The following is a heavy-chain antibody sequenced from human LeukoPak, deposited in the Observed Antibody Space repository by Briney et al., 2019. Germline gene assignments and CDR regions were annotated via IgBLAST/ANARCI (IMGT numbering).Heavy chain of an antibody. CDR1: GFRFSDYN. CDR2: ISRSSDSI. J-gene: IGHJ4*02. CDR3: AREIWGVDTISFDF. Sequence: PGGSLRLSCAASGFRFSDYNMNWVRQAPGKGLEWVSSISRSSDSIYYADSVKGRFTISRDNAKNSLYLLMNSLRAEDTAVYYCAREIWGVDTISFDFWGQGTLVTVSS. D-gene: IGHD3-9*01. V-gene: IGHV3-21*01.